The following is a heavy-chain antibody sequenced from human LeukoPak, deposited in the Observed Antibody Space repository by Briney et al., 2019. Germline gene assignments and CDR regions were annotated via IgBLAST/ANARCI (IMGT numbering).Heavy chain of an antibody. CDR1: GYTFTGYY. V-gene: IGHV1-2*02. J-gene: IGHJ4*02. D-gene: IGHD3-3*01. Sequence: GASVKVSCKASGYTFTGYYMHWVRQAPGQGLEWMGWINPNSGGTNYAQKFQGRVTMTRDTSISTAYMELSRLRSDDTAVYYCARDRRFGTYYDFWSGYYALDYWGQGTLVTVSS. CDR3: ARDRRFGTYYDFWSGYYALDY. CDR2: INPNSGGT.